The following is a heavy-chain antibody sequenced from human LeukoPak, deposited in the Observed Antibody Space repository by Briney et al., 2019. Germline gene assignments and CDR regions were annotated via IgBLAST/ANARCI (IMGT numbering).Heavy chain of an antibody. Sequence: GGSLRLSCAASGFTFDDYGMSWVRQAPGKGLEWVSGINWNGGSTGYADSVKGRFTISRDNAENSLYLQMNSLRAEDTALYYCARGLVAVAATPFDYWGQGTLVTVSS. D-gene: IGHD2-15*01. CDR1: GFTFDDYG. CDR2: INWNGGST. V-gene: IGHV3-20*04. J-gene: IGHJ4*02. CDR3: ARGLVAVAATPFDY.